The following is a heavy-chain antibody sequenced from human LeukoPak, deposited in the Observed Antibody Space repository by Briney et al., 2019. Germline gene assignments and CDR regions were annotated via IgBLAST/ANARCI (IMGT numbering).Heavy chain of an antibody. CDR3: ARGAYSSSAAYYYYYMDV. Sequence: ASVKVSCKASGYTFTSYDINWVRQATGQGLEWMGWMNPNSGSTGYAQKFQGRVTMTRNTSISTAYMELSSLRSEDTAVYYCARGAYSSSAAYYYYYMDVWGKGTTVTVSS. D-gene: IGHD6-6*01. CDR1: GYTFTSYD. CDR2: MNPNSGST. J-gene: IGHJ6*03. V-gene: IGHV1-8*01.